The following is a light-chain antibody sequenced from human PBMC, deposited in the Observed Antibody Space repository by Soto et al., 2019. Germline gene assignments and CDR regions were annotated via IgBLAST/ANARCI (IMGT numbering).Light chain of an antibody. CDR2: GAS. Sequence: DIQMTQSPSSLSASVGDRVTITCQASHDITNYLNWYQHKPGKAPKLLIYGASNLETGVPSRFSGSGSGTDFPFPISSLRPEDIEPYYCKYVDYPPFFGPGTTVDFK. CDR3: KYVDYPPF. J-gene: IGKJ3*01. CDR1: HDITNY. V-gene: IGKV1-33*01.